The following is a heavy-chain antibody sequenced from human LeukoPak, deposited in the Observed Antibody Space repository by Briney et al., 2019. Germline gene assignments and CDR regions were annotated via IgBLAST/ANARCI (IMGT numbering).Heavy chain of an antibody. V-gene: IGHV4-59*11. CDR1: DDSFSSHY. CDR2: ISHIGST. CDR3: ARDLVTVPKGFNI. D-gene: IGHD4-17*01. Sequence: SETLSLTCAVSDDSFSSHYWTSVRQPPGKGLEWIGPISHIGSTNYTPSLTRRVTISIDTTKNQFSPKLSSVTAADTAVYYWARDLVTVPKGFNIWGQGTMVSVSS. J-gene: IGHJ3*02.